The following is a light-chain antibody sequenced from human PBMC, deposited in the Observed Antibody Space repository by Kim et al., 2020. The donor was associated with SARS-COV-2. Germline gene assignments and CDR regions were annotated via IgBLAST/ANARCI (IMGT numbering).Light chain of an antibody. CDR3: QHHHSYSPVT. Sequence: DIQMTQSPSTLSASVGDRVTITCRASQNIYSWLAWYQQKSGKAPKLLIYDASILQSGVPSRFSDSGSGAEFTLTISSLQPDDFATYYCQHHHSYSPVTFGGGTKVDIK. CDR2: DAS. V-gene: IGKV1-5*01. CDR1: QNIYSW. J-gene: IGKJ4*01.